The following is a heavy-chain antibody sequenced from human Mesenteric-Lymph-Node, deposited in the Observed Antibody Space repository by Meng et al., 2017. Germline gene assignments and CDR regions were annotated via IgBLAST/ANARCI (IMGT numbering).Heavy chain of an antibody. Sequence: GLVVPLRPHVVSCPVRGWFFRWFYWHMVRQSAGKWLDVQRKINLRGLTNYNRSLKSRVTILLESSTSQFSLNLSSLTAAETDVYSCASPGYSSIWSGRNNAFDIWGQGTMVTVSS. CDR2: INLRGLT. V-gene: IGHV4-34*01. CDR1: GWFFRWFY. J-gene: IGHJ3*02. D-gene: IGHD6-13*01. CDR3: ASPGYSSIWSGRNNAFDI.